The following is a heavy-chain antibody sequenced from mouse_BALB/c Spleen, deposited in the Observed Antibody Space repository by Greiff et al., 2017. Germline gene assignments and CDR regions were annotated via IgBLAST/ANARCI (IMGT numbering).Heavy chain of an antibody. CDR3: ARITTARDAMDY. CDR1: GFTFSSFG. CDR2: ISSGSSTI. Sequence: EVKLMESGGGLVQPGGSRKLSCAASGFTFSSFGMHWVRQAPEKGLEWVAYISSGSSTIYYADTVKGRFTISRDNPKNTLFLQMTSLRSEDTAMYYCARITTARDAMDYWGQGTSVTVSS. J-gene: IGHJ4*01. V-gene: IGHV5-17*02. D-gene: IGHD1-2*01.